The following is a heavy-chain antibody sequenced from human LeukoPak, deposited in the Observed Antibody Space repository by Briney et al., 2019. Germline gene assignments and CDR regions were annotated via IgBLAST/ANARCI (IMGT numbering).Heavy chain of an antibody. J-gene: IGHJ5*02. CDR1: GGSISSYY. V-gene: IGHV4-59*01. CDR2: IYYSGST. Sequence: SETLSLTCTVSGGSISSYYWSWIRQPPGKGLEWIGYIYYSGSTNYNPSLKSRVTISVDTSKNQFSLKLSSVTAADTAVYYCARHVGYCSSTSCYFGGFDPWGQGTLVTVSS. CDR3: ARHVGYCSSTSCYFGGFDP. D-gene: IGHD2-2*01.